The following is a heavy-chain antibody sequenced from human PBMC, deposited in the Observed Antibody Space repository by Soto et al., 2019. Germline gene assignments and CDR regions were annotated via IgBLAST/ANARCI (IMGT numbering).Heavy chain of an antibody. Sequence: KPSETLSLTCTVSGGSISSYYWSWIRQPAGKGLEWIGRIYTSGSTNYNPSLKSRVTMSVGTSKNQFSLKLSSVTAADTAVYYCARDFVEMATTPDYYYGMDVWGQGTTVTVSS. V-gene: IGHV4-4*07. J-gene: IGHJ6*02. CDR3: ARDFVEMATTPDYYYGMDV. CDR2: IYTSGST. D-gene: IGHD5-12*01. CDR1: GGSISSYY.